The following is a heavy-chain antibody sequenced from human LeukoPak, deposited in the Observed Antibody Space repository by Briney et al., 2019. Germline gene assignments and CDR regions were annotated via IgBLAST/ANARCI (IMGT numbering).Heavy chain of an antibody. V-gene: IGHV3-48*03. J-gene: IGHJ3*02. D-gene: IGHD3-22*01. CDR2: ISSSGSTI. Sequence: GGSLRLPCAASGFTFSSYEMNWVRQAPGKGLEWVSYISSSGSTIYYADSVKGRFTISRDNAKNSLYLQMNSLRAEDTAVYYCAREGSTYYYDSSAWGAFDIWGQGTMVTVSS. CDR3: AREGSTYYYDSSAWGAFDI. CDR1: GFTFSSYE.